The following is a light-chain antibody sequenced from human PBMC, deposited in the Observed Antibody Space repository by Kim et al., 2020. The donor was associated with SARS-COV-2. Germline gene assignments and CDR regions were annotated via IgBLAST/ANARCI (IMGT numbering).Light chain of an antibody. CDR1: NSNIGGNT. CDR2: RNN. CDR3: ATWDDSLNAWV. Sequence: QSVLTQPPSASGTPGQRVTISCSGSNSNIGGNTVNWYQQFPGTAPKLLIYRNNQRPSGVPDRFSGSKSGTSASLALSGLLSEDEADYYCATWDDSLNAWVFGGGTQLTVL. V-gene: IGLV1-44*01. J-gene: IGLJ3*02.